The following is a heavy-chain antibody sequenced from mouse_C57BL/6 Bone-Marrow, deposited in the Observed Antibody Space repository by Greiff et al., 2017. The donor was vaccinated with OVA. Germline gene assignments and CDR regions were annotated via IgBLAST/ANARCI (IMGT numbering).Heavy chain of an antibody. V-gene: IGHV1-12*01. CDR3: ARGGLDY. CDR1: GYTFTSYT. J-gene: IGHJ2*01. D-gene: IGHD2-13*01. Sequence: QVQLQQSGAELVRPGASVKMSCKASGYTFTSYTMHRVKQTPRQGLEWIGAIYPGNGDTSYNQKFKGKATLTVDKSSSTAYMQLSSLTSEDSAVYFCARGGLDYWGQGTTLTVSS. CDR2: IYPGNGDT.